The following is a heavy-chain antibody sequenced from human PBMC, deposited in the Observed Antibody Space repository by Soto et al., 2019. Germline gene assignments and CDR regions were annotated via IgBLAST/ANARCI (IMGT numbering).Heavy chain of an antibody. CDR3: AAALSGTGAFDF. CDR1: GVPINSYY. D-gene: IGHD6-13*01. Sequence: PSETLSLTCTVSGVPINSYYWSWIRQPPGKGLEWIGYIYYSGSTNYNPSLKSRATISVDTSKNQFTLKLSSVTAADTAVYYCAAALSGTGAFDFWGQGTMVTVSS. V-gene: IGHV4-59*08. CDR2: IYYSGST. J-gene: IGHJ3*01.